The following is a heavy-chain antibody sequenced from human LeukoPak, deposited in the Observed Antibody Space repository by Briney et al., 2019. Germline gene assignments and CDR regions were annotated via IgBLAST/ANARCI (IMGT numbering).Heavy chain of an antibody. J-gene: IGHJ4*02. CDR2: ISYDGSNK. Sequence: GGSLRLSCAASGFTFSSYGMHWVRQAPGKGLEWVAVISYDGSNKYYADSVKGRFTISRGNSKNTLYLQMNSLRAEDTAVYYCAKAWIQLWDEFDYWGQGTLVTVSS. CDR3: AKAWIQLWDEFDY. CDR1: GFTFSSYG. D-gene: IGHD5-18*01. V-gene: IGHV3-30*18.